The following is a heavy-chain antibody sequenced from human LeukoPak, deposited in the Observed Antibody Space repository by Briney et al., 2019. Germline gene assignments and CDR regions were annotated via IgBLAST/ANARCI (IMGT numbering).Heavy chain of an antibody. CDR2: IYYSGST. J-gene: IGHJ4*02. CDR1: GGSISSSSYY. CDR3: ARHWHDLYYFDY. Sequence: SETLSLTCTVSGGSISSSSYYWGWIRQPPGKGLEWIGSIYYSGSTYYNPSLKSRVTISVDTSKNQFSLKLSSVTAADTAVYYCARHWHDLYYFDYWGQGTLVTVSS. V-gene: IGHV4-39*01.